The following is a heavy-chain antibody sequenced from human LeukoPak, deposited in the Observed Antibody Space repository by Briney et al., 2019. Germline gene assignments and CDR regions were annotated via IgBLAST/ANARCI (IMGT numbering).Heavy chain of an antibody. CDR3: AKCGGGDCYPGGAFDV. Sequence: PGGSLRLSCAASGFTFRNYAMSWVRQAPGKGLEWVSAIRGSGTSTYYVDSVKGRFTISRDNSKNTLYLQMNSLRAEDTAVYYCAKCGGGDCYPGGAFDVWGQGTMVTVSS. D-gene: IGHD2-21*02. V-gene: IGHV3-23*01. CDR2: IRGSGTST. CDR1: GFTFRNYA. J-gene: IGHJ3*01.